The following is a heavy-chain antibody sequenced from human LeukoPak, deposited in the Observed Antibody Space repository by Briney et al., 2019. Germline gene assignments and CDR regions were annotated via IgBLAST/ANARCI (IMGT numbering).Heavy chain of an antibody. CDR3: ARGPDHFDY. Sequence: ASVKVSCKASGYTFTGYYMHWVRQAPGQGLEWMGSINPNSGGTNYAQKFQGRVTMTKDTSISTAYMEVSRLRSDDTALYYCARGPDHFDYWGQGTLVTVSS. V-gene: IGHV1-2*02. CDR1: GYTFTGYY. CDR2: INPNSGGT. J-gene: IGHJ4*02.